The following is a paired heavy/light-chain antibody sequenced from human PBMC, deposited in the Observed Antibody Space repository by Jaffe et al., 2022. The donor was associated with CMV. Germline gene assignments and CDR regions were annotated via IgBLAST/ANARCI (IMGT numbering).Light chain of an antibody. CDR3: NSRDSSGNHPGVV. Sequence: SSELTQDPAVSVALGQTVRITCQGDSLRSYYASWYQQKPGQAPVLVIYGKNNRPSGIPDRFSGSSSGNTASLTITGAQAEDEADYYCNSRDSSGNHPGVVFGGGTKLTVL. CDR2: GKN. CDR1: SLRSYY. V-gene: IGLV3-19*01. J-gene: IGLJ2*01.
Heavy chain of an antibody. J-gene: IGHJ5*02. Sequence: QVQLVQSGAEVKKPGSSVKVSCKASGGTFSSYAISWVRQAPGQGLEWMGGIIPIFGTANYAQKFQGRVTITADESTSTAYMELSSLRSEDTAVYYCARDRSVDRQQLVRLSSWFDPWGQGTLVTVSS. V-gene: IGHV1-69*01. CDR1: GGTFSSYA. CDR3: ARDRSVDRQQLVRLSSWFDP. D-gene: IGHD6-13*01. CDR2: IIPIFGTA.